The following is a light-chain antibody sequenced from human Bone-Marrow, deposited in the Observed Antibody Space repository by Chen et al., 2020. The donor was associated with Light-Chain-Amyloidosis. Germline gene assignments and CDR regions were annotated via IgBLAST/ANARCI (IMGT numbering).Light chain of an antibody. CDR1: DLPTKY. V-gene: IGLV3-25*03. Sequence: SYELTQPPSVSVSPGQTARITCSGDDLPTKYAYWYQQKPGQAPVLVIHRDTERPSGISERFSGSSSGTTATLTSSGVQAEDEADYHCQGADSSWTYEVIFGGGTKLTVL. CDR2: RDT. J-gene: IGLJ2*01. CDR3: QGADSSWTYEVI.